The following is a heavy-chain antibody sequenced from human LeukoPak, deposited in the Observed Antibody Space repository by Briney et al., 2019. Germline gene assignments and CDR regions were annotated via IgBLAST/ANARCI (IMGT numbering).Heavy chain of an antibody. Sequence: GGSLRLSCAASGFTFSSYGMHWVRQAPGKGLEWVAVISYDGSNKYYADSVKGRFTISRDNSKNTVYLQMNSLRAEDTAVYYCAKPRSYYDYYYYMDVWGKGTTVTVSS. J-gene: IGHJ6*03. D-gene: IGHD1-26*01. CDR1: GFTFSSYG. CDR3: AKPRSYYDYYYYMDV. CDR2: ISYDGSNK. V-gene: IGHV3-30*18.